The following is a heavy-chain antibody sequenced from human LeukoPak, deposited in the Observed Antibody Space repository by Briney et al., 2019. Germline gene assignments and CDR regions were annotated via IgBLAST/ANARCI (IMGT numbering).Heavy chain of an antibody. CDR1: GYSFTNYW. D-gene: IGHD5-24*01. Sequence: GESLKISCKGSGYSFTNYWITGVRQMPGKGLEWMGIIYPADSDTKYSPSFQGQVSISADKSITTAYLHWSSLKASDTAVYYCARSPRDGYHDAFDIWGQGTMVTVSS. CDR2: IYPADSDT. CDR3: ARSPRDGYHDAFDI. J-gene: IGHJ3*02. V-gene: IGHV5-51*01.